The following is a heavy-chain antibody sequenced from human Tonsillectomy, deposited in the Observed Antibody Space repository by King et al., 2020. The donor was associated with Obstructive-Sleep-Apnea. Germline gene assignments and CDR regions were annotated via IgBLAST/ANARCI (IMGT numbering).Heavy chain of an antibody. J-gene: IGHJ6*02. Sequence: VQLQESGPGLVKPSGTLSLTCAVSGGSISSSNWWSWVRQPPGKGLEWIGEIYHSGSTNYNPSLKSRVTISVDKSKNQFSLKLSSVTAADTAVYYCARVEGNSNSKYYYGMDVWGQGTTVTVSS. CDR2: IYHSGST. D-gene: IGHD4-11*01. CDR3: ARVEGNSNSKYYYGMDV. CDR1: GGSISSSNW. V-gene: IGHV4-4*02.